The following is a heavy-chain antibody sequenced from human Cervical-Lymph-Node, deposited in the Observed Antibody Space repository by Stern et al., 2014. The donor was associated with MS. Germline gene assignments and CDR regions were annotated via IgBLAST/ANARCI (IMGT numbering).Heavy chain of an antibody. CDR3: ARLEYSSNIDL. V-gene: IGHV4-39*01. J-gene: IGHJ4*02. Sequence: QVQLQESGPGLVKSSETLSLTCTVSGGSISSVDHYWGWIRQPPGKGLECIGISFYNGRTFYNPSFKSRVTISVDTPQNQLSLKLSSVTAADTSIYYCARLEYSSNIDLWGQGTRVTISS. CDR1: GGSISSVDHY. D-gene: IGHD6-6*01. CDR2: SFYNGRT.